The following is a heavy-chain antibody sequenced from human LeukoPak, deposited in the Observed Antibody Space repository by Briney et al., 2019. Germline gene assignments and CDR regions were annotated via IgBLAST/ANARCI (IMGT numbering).Heavy chain of an antibody. V-gene: IGHV3-30*18. D-gene: IGHD6-19*01. CDR1: GFTFSSYG. Sequence: GGSLRLSCAASGFTFSSYGMHWVRQAPGKGLEWVAVISYDGSIKYYADSVKGRFTISRDNSKNTLYLQMNSLRAEDTAVYYCAKEYASGWVDYWGQRTLVTVSS. CDR3: AKEYASGWVDY. CDR2: ISYDGSIK. J-gene: IGHJ4*02.